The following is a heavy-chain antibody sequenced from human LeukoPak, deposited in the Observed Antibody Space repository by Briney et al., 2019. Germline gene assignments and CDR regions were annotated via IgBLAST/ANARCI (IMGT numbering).Heavy chain of an antibody. Sequence: GGSLRLSCAASGFTFSSYWMHWVRQAPGKGLVWVSRIKTDGSSISYADSVKGRFTISRDNAKNTVYLQMNSLRAEDTAVYYCARDRWGAFDIWGQGIMVTVSS. CDR1: GFTFSSYW. CDR2: IKTDGSSI. J-gene: IGHJ3*02. D-gene: IGHD3-16*01. CDR3: ARDRWGAFDI. V-gene: IGHV3-74*01.